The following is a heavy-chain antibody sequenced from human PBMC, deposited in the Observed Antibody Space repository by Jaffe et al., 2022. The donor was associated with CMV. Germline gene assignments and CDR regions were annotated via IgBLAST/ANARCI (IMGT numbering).Heavy chain of an antibody. CDR3: ARDGDRSTSFLDY. CDR2: IWYDGSNK. J-gene: IGHJ4*02. D-gene: IGHD2-2*01. Sequence: QVQLVESGGGVVQPGRSLRLSCAASGFTFSSYGMHWVRQAPGKGLEWVAVIWYDGSNKYYADSVKGRFTISRDNSKNTLYLQMNSLRAEDTAVYYCARDGDRSTSFLDYWGQGTLVTVSS. V-gene: IGHV3-33*01. CDR1: GFTFSSYG.